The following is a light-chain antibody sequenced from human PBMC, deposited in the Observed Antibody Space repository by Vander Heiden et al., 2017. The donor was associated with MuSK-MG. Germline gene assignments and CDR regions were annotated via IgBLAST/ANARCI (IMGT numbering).Light chain of an antibody. CDR2: GAS. CDR1: QSISSSY. Sequence: EIVLTQSPGTLSLSPGERATLSCRASQSISSSYLAWFQQKPGQTPRLLISGASSRATGIPDRFSASGSGTDFTLTISRLEPEDFAVYYCQHYGSPPFTFGPGTKVDIK. V-gene: IGKV3-20*01. J-gene: IGKJ3*01. CDR3: QHYGSPPFT.